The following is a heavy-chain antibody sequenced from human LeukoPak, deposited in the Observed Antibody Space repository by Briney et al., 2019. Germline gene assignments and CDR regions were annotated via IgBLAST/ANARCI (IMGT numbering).Heavy chain of an antibody. CDR2: IIPIFGTA. V-gene: IGHV1-69*13. Sequence: GASVKVSCKASGYTFTSYYMHWVRQAPGQGLEWMGGIIPIFGTANYAQKFQGRVTITADESTSTAYMELSSLRSEDTAVYYCAGGRRDGYNWYYFDYWGQGTLVTVSS. CDR1: GYTFTSYY. CDR3: AGGRRDGYNWYYFDY. J-gene: IGHJ4*02. D-gene: IGHD5-24*01.